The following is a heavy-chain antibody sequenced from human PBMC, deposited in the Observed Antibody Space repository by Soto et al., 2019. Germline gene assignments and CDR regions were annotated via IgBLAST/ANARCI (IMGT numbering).Heavy chain of an antibody. Sequence: ASVKVSCKASGHTFTSYGISWVRQAPGQGLEWMGWISAYNGNTNYAQKLQERVTITRDMSTSTAYMELSSLRSEDTAVYYCAAGRGRGSSSIWGQGTMVTVSS. CDR1: GHTFTSYG. J-gene: IGHJ3*02. D-gene: IGHD6-6*01. V-gene: IGHV1-18*01. CDR3: AAGRGRGSSSI. CDR2: ISAYNGNT.